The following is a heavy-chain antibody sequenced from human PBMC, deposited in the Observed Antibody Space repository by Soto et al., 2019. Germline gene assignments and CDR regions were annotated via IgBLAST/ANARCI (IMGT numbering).Heavy chain of an antibody. V-gene: IGHV1-69*13. CDR2: IIPIFGTA. D-gene: IGHD2-2*01. J-gene: IGHJ6*02. CDR3: AIHLGYCSSTSCYVLDYYYYYGMDV. Sequence: GASVKVSCKASGYTFTSYDISWVRQAPGQGLEWMGGIIPIFGTANYAQKFQGRVTITADESTSTAYMELGSLRSEDTAVYYCAIHLGYCSSTSCYVLDYYYYYGMDVWGQGTTVTVSS. CDR1: GYTFTSYD.